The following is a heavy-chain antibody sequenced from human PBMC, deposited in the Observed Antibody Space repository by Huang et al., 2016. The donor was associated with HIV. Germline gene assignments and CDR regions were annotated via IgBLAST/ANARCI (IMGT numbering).Heavy chain of an antibody. V-gene: IGHV4-59*02. CDR3: VRDQGRLAVGGIDNWFDP. Sequence: QVRLQESGPGLVKPSETLSLSCTVSGDSVSSHYWGWFRHPPGQGLEWIGTVYDSGTTKYNPRLKSRITISVDTSKNGFSLNITSVSAADTAMYFCVRDQGRLAVGGIDNWFDPWGQGALVTVSS. D-gene: IGHD6-19*01. CDR2: VYDSGTT. J-gene: IGHJ5*02. CDR1: GDSVSSHY.